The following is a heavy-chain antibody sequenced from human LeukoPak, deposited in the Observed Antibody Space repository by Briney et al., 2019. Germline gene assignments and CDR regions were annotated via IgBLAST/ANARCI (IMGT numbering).Heavy chain of an antibody. CDR2: IYYSGST. V-gene: IGHV4-39*01. J-gene: IGHJ5*02. CDR1: GRSISSRSYY. Sequence: SETLSLTCTVSGRSISSRSYYWGWIRQPPGKGLEWIGSIYYSGSTYYNPSLKSRVTISVDTSKNQFSLKLSSVTAADTAVYYCGRQIDPWAPFDPWGQGTLVTVSS. CDR3: GRQIDPWAPFDP. D-gene: IGHD3-9*01.